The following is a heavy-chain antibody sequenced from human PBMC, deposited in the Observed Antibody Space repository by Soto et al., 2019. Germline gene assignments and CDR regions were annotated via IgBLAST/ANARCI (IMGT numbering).Heavy chain of an antibody. CDR3: ARAMGTDGWSNHPFDI. Sequence: GRSLRLSCAASGFTFSRYWMDWVRQAPRKGLEWVATIKHDGSEQYYVDSVKGRFIVSRDNAKNSLFLQMNGLRVEDTAVYFCARAMGTDGWSNHPFDIWGQGTMVTVSS. D-gene: IGHD6-19*01. CDR1: GFTFSRYW. V-gene: IGHV3-7*04. CDR2: IKHDGSEQ. J-gene: IGHJ3*02.